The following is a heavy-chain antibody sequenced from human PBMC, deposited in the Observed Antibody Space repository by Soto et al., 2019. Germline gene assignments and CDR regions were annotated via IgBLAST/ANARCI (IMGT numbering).Heavy chain of an antibody. V-gene: IGHV1-18*01. CDR1: GYTFTSYG. J-gene: IGHJ4*02. D-gene: IGHD2-15*01. Sequence: QVQLVQSGAEVKKPGASVKVSCKASGYTFTSYGISWVRQAPGQGLEWMGWISAYNGNTNYAQKLQGRVTMTTDTSTSTAYMELRSLRSDDTAVYYCARDWQGGDCSGGSCYSDFDYWGQGTLVTVSS. CDR2: ISAYNGNT. CDR3: ARDWQGGDCSGGSCYSDFDY.